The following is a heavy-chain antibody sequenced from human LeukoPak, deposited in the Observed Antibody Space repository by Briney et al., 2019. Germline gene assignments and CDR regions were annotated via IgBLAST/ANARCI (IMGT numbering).Heavy chain of an antibody. D-gene: IGHD2-2*01. J-gene: IGHJ6*03. CDR1: GFTFSSYW. V-gene: IGHV3-7*01. Sequence: GGSLRLSCAASGFTFSSYWMSWVRQAPGKGLEWVANIKQDGSEKYYVDSVKGRFTIPRDNAKNSLYLQMNSLRAEDTAVYYCARWKDIVVVPTRSYMDVWGKGTTVTISS. CDR3: ARWKDIVVVPTRSYMDV. CDR2: IKQDGSEK.